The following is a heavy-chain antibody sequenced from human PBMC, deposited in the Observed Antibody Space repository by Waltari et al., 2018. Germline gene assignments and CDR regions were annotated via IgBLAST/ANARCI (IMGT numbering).Heavy chain of an antibody. CDR1: GSSFTSYW. Sequence: EVQLVQSGAEVKKPGESLKIYCKGSGSSFTSYWLGWVRPLPGKGLEWMGIIYPGDSDTRYSPSFQGQVTISADKSISTAYLQWSSLKASDTAMYYCARRRYYDSSGYPDYWGQGTLVTVSS. D-gene: IGHD3-22*01. J-gene: IGHJ4*02. CDR3: ARRRYYDSSGYPDY. CDR2: IYPGDSDT. V-gene: IGHV5-51*03.